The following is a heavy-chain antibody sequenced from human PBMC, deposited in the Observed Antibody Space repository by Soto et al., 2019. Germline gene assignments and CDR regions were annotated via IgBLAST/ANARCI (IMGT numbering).Heavy chain of an antibody. V-gene: IGHV1-2*04. Sequence: QVQLVQYGAEVKKPGASVKVSCKASGYTFTGYYMHWVRQAPGQGLEWMGWINPNSGGTNYAQKFQGWVTMTRDTSISTAYMELSTLRSDDTAVYYCARGVGDSDRNWFDPWGQGTLVTVSS. CDR1: GYTFTGYY. CDR2: INPNSGGT. CDR3: ARGVGDSDRNWFDP. D-gene: IGHD4-17*01. J-gene: IGHJ5*02.